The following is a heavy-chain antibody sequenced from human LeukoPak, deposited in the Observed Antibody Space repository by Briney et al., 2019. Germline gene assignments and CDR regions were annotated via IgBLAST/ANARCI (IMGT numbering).Heavy chain of an antibody. CDR2: IKQDESTK. D-gene: IGHD1-26*01. CDR3: ARDDGGSLEH. V-gene: IGHV3-7*01. CDR1: GFTFSNYW. Sequence: GGSLRLSCAASGFTFSNYWMAWVRQAPGKGLEWVANIKQDESTKHYVESVKGRFTISRDNTKNSLYLQMNGLRAEDSAVYYCARDDGGSLEHWSQGTLVTVSS. J-gene: IGHJ4*02.